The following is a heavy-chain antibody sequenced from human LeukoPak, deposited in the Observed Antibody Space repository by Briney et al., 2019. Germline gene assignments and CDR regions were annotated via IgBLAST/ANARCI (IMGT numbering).Heavy chain of an antibody. CDR2: IIPIFSTA. Sequence: SVKVSCKASGGTFSSYAISWVRQAPGQGLEWMGGIIPIFSTANYAQKFQGRVTITTDESTSTAYMELSSLRSEDTAVYYCARGVGATSYYFDYWGQGTLVTVSS. V-gene: IGHV1-69*05. CDR3: ARGVGATSYYFDY. J-gene: IGHJ4*02. D-gene: IGHD1-26*01. CDR1: GGTFSSYA.